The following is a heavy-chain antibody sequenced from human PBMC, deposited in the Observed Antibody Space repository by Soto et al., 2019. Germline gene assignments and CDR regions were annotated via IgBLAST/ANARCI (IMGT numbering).Heavy chain of an antibody. Sequence: GGSLRLSCAASGFTFSSYGMHGVRQDPGKGLEWVAVISYDGSNKYYADSVKGRFTISRDNSKNTLYLQMNSLRAEDTAVYYCAKDIAAQPRGWYYYYYYGMDVWGQGTTVTVSS. J-gene: IGHJ6*02. CDR2: ISYDGSNK. CDR3: AKDIAAQPRGWYYYYYYGMDV. CDR1: GFTFSSYG. V-gene: IGHV3-30*18. D-gene: IGHD6-6*01.